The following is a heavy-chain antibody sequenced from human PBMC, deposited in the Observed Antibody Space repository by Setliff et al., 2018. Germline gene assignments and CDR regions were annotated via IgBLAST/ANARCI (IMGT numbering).Heavy chain of an antibody. CDR2: IIPIFGTA. J-gene: IGHJ6*03. CDR1: GGTFCSYA. V-gene: IGHV1-69*06. D-gene: IGHD3-3*01. CDR3: ARGRHPPWSGYPYYYMDV. Sequence: GASVKVSCKASGGTFCSYAISWVRQAPGQGLEWMGRIIPIFGTANYAQKFQGRVTITADKSTSTAYMELSSLRSEDTAVYYCARGRHPPWSGYPYYYMDVWGKGTTVTVSS.